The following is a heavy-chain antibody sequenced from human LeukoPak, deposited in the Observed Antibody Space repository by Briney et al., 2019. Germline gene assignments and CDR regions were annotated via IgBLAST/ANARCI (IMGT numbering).Heavy chain of an antibody. D-gene: IGHD3-10*01. Sequence: SETLSLTCSVSGASVKSDYWSWIRQPPGKGLEWIGYIYYSGSTYYNPSLKSRVTISVDTSKNQFSLKLSSVTAADTAVYYCARDLVRGAGYFDYWGQGTLVTVSS. CDR3: ARDLVRGAGYFDY. J-gene: IGHJ4*02. CDR1: GASVKSDY. CDR2: IYYSGST. V-gene: IGHV4-30-4*01.